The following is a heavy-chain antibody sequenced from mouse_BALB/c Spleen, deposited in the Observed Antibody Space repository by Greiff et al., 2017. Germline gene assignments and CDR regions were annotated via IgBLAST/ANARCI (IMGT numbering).Heavy chain of an antibody. D-gene: IGHD1-1*01. V-gene: IGHV5-6-5*01. CDR2: ISSGGRT. CDR1: GFTFSSYA. CDR3: ARGYGSSTLYYFDY. Sequence: EVQLVESGGGLVKPGGSLKLSCAASGFTFSSYAMSWVRQTPEKRLEWVASISSGGRTYYPDSVKGRFTISRDNARNILYLQMSSLRSEDTAMYYCARGYGSSTLYYFDYWGQGTTLTVSS. J-gene: IGHJ2*01.